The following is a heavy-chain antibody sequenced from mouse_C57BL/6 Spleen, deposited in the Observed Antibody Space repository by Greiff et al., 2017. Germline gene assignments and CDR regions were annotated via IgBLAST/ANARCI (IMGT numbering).Heavy chain of an antibody. CDR2: IYPSDSET. D-gene: IGHD1-1*01. CDR1: GYTFTSYW. J-gene: IGHJ3*01. V-gene: IGHV1-61*01. Sequence: QVQLQQPGAELVRPGSSVKLSCKASGYTFTSYWMDWVKQRPGQGLEWIGNIYPSDSETHYNQKFKDKATLTVDKSSSTAYMQRSSLTSEDSAVYYCARRGLLLRDVFAYWGQGTLVTVAA. CDR3: ARRGLLLRDVFAY.